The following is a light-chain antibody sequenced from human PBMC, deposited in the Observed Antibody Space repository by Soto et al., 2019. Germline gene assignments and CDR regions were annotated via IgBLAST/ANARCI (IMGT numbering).Light chain of an antibody. CDR1: NIGTKS. J-gene: IGLJ3*02. Sequence: SYELTQTSSLSGAPGQTAKITCEGKNIGTKSVHWYQQKPGQAPVLVINNDSDRPSGIPERFSGSNSGNTATLTISRVEAGDEADYYCQVWDSTSDHAVFGGGTKVTVL. CDR2: NDS. V-gene: IGLV3-21*02. CDR3: QVWDSTSDHAV.